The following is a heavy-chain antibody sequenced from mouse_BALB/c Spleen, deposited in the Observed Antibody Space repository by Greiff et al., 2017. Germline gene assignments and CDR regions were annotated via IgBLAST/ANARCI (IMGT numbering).Heavy chain of an antibody. V-gene: IGHV3-8*02. CDR1: GDSITSGY. CDR3: VFYDGYPYAMDY. CDR2: ISYSGST. Sequence: EVQVVESGPSLVKPSQTLSLTCSVTGDSITSGYWNWIRKFPGNKLEYMGYISYSGSTYYNPSLKSRISITRDTSKNQYYLQLNSVTTEDTATYYCVFYDGYPYAMDYWGQGTSVTVSS. J-gene: IGHJ4*01. D-gene: IGHD2-3*01.